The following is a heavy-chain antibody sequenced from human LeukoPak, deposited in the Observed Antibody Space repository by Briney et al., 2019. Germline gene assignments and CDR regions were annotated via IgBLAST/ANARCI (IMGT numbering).Heavy chain of an antibody. CDR2: IYYSGAT. CDR1: GGSISSYY. Sequence: PSETLSLTCTVSGGSISSYYWSWIRQAPGRGLEWIGHIYYSGATNYNPSLESRVTISVDTSKNQFSLKLTSVTATDTALYYCARGGTDFDYWGQGTLVIVSS. D-gene: IGHD2-15*01. CDR3: ARGGTDFDY. J-gene: IGHJ4*02. V-gene: IGHV4-59*08.